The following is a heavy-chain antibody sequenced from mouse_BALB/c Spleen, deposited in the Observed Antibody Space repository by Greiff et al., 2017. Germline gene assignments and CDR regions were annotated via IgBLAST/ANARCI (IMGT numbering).Heavy chain of an antibody. CDR1: GFTFSGFG. V-gene: IGHV5-17*02. D-gene: IGHD2-2*01. J-gene: IGHJ4*01. CDR2: ISSGSSTI. Sequence: EVMLVESGGGLVQPGGSRKLSCAASGFTFSGFGMHWVRQAPEKGLEWVAYISSGSSTIYYADTVKGRFTISRDNPKNTLFLQMTSLRSEDTAMYYCARSGGYDHAMDYWGQGTSVTVSS. CDR3: ARSGGYDHAMDY.